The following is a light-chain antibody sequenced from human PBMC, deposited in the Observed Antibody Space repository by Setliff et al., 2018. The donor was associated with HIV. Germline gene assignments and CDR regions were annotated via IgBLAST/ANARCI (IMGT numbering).Light chain of an antibody. J-gene: IGKJ4*01. Sequence: DIQMTQSPSSLSASVGDRITITCRASQDIRISLAWYQQKPGKVPKLLLQFASTLESGVPSRFSGSGSGTDYTLTISNLQPEDFATYYCQQYYSSVVTFGGGTKVDIK. CDR3: QQYYSSVVT. CDR2: FAS. CDR1: QDIRIS. V-gene: IGKV1-NL1*01.